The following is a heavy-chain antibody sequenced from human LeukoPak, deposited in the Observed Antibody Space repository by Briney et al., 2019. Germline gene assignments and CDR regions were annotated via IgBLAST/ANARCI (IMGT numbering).Heavy chain of an antibody. V-gene: IGHV4-38-2*01. D-gene: IGHD2-21*02. CDR2: IYHSGST. J-gene: IGHJ5*02. Sequence: SETLSLTCAVSGYSISSGDYWGWIRQPPGKGLEWIGSIYHSGSTHYNPSLKSRVTISVGTSKNQFSLKLSSVTAADTAVYYCARNTTEVVTAKWFDPWGQGTLVTVSS. CDR3: ARNTTEVVTAKWFDP. CDR1: GYSISSGDY.